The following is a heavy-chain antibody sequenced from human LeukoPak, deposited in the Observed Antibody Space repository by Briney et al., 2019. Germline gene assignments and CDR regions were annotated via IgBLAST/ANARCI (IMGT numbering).Heavy chain of an antibody. D-gene: IGHD3-22*01. CDR1: GFTFGDYA. CDR2: IRSKLYGGKT. Sequence: GGSLRLSCTASGFTFGDYAMSWVRQAPGKGLEWVGFIRSKLYGGKTEHAASVKGRFTISRDDSKSIAYLQMNSLKTEDTAMYFCIRTRYYYDSSGRILDYWGQGTLVTVSS. CDR3: IRTRYYYDSSGRILDY. J-gene: IGHJ4*02. V-gene: IGHV3-49*04.